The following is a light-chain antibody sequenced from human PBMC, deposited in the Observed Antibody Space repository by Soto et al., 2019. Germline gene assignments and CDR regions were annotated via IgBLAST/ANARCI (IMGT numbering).Light chain of an antibody. Sequence: DIQMTQSPSSLSASVGDRVIITCRASQSINKYLNWYQHKPGKAPKLLIYAASSLQTGVPSRFSGSGYGTDFTLTISSLQPEDFATYYCQQSYRTPLTFGGGTKVEIK. CDR2: AAS. V-gene: IGKV1-39*01. CDR3: QQSYRTPLT. CDR1: QSINKY. J-gene: IGKJ4*01.